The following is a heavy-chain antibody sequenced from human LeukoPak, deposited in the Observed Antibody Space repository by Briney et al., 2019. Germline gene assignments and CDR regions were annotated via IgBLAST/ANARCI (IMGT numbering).Heavy chain of an antibody. CDR2: INHSGST. J-gene: IGHJ4*02. V-gene: IGHV4-39*07. CDR3: ARDPKKMDTAMVTTSGFDY. D-gene: IGHD5-18*01. Sequence: SETLSLTCTVSGGSISSSSYYWSWIRQPPGKGLEWIGEINHSGSTNYNPSLKSRVTISVDTSKNQFSLKLSSVTAADTAVYYCARDPKKMDTAMVTTSGFDYWGQGTLVTVSS. CDR1: GGSISSSSYY.